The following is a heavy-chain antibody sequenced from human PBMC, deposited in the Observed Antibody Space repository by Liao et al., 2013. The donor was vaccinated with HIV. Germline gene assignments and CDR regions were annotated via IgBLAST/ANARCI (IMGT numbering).Heavy chain of an antibody. CDR2: INHSGST. CDR1: GGSFSGYN. D-gene: IGHD6-13*01. Sequence: QVQLHQWGAGLLKPSETLSLTCAVYGGSFSGYNWVWIRQPPGKGLEWIGEINHSGSTNYNPSLKSRVTISVDTSKNQFSLKLSSVTAADTAVYYCARGGIAAAGTHFDYWGQGTLVTVSS. J-gene: IGHJ4*02. CDR3: ARGGIAAAGTHFDY. V-gene: IGHV4-34*01.